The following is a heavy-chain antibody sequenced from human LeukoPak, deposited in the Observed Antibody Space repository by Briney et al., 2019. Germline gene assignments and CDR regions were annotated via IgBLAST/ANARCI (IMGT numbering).Heavy chain of an antibody. CDR2: INHSGST. CDR1: GGSFSRYY. CDR3: ARGRNNYGGNSEIEY. J-gene: IGHJ4*02. D-gene: IGHD4-23*01. Sequence: SETLSLTCAVYGGSFSRYYWSWIRQSPGKGLEWIGEINHSGSTNYNPSLKSRVTISVDTSKNQFSLKLSSVTAADTAVYYCARGRNNYGGNSEIEYWGQGTLVTVSS. V-gene: IGHV4-34*01.